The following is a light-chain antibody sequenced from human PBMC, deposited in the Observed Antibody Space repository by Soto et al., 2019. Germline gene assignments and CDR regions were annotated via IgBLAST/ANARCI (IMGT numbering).Light chain of an antibody. V-gene: IGKV3-20*01. CDR2: GAS. J-gene: IGKJ2*01. CDR3: QKYGSSPPHT. Sequence: EIVLTQSPGTLSLSPGERATLSCRASQSISSSYLGWYQQKPGQAPRLLIYGASSRATGIPDRFSGSGSGTNFTLTISRLEPEDFAVYYCQKYGSSPPHTFGQGTKLEIK. CDR1: QSISSSY.